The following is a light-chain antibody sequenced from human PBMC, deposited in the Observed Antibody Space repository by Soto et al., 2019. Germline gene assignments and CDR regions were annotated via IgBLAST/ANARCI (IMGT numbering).Light chain of an antibody. CDR2: SND. V-gene: IGLV1-47*02. CDR1: SFNIGFNY. CDR3: AAWDDSRSGVV. Sequence: QSVLTQPPSASGTPGQTVTISCSGSSFNIGFNYVYWYQQLPGMAPKLLIHSNDERPSGVPDRFSGSKSGTSASLAISGLRSEDEAEDYCAAWDDSRSGVVFGTGTKLTVL. J-gene: IGLJ1*01.